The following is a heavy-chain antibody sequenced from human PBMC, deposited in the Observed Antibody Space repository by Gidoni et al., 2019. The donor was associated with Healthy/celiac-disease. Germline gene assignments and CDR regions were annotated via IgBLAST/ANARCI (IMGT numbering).Heavy chain of an antibody. V-gene: IGHV3-73*01. D-gene: IGHD3-16*01. CDR1: GFTFSGSA. Sequence: EVQLVESGGGLVQPGGSLQLSCAASGFTFSGSAMHWVRQASGKGLEWVGRIRSKANSYATAYAASVKGRFTISRDDSKNTAYLQMNSLKTEDTAVYYCTRLRAMGEEDVWGKGTTVTVSS. J-gene: IGHJ6*04. CDR2: IRSKANSYAT. CDR3: TRLRAMGEEDV.